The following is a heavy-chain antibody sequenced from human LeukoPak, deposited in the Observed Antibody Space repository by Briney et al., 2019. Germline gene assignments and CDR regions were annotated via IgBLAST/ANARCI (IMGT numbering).Heavy chain of an antibody. J-gene: IGHJ5*02. CDR1: GYIFTGYY. V-gene: IGHV1-2*02. CDR3: ARGPPEYCSGGSCYSGRNWFDP. Sequence: ASVKVSCKASGYIFTGYYMHWVRQAPGQGLEWMGWINPNSGGTGYAQKFQGRVTMTRDTSINTAYMEVRRLRYDDTAVYYCARGPPEYCSGGSCYSGRNWFDPWGQGTLVTVSS. CDR2: INPNSGGT. D-gene: IGHD2-15*01.